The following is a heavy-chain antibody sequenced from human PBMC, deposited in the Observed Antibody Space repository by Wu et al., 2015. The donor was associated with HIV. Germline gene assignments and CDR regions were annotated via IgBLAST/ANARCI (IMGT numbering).Heavy chain of an antibody. Sequence: QVQLVQSGAEVKKPGSSVKVSCKASGGTFSSYAISWVRQAPGQGLEWMGGIIPIFGTANYAQKFQGRVTITTDESTSTAYMELSSLRSEDTAVYYCARAGQGAVAGTLSWFDPWGQGTLVTVSS. CDR1: GGTFSSYA. V-gene: IGHV1-69*05. D-gene: IGHD6-19*01. CDR3: ARAGQGAVAGTLSWFDP. J-gene: IGHJ5*02. CDR2: IIPIFGTA.